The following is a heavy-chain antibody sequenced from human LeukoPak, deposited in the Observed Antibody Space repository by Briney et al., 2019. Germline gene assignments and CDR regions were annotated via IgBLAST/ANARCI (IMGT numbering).Heavy chain of an antibody. D-gene: IGHD6-19*01. V-gene: IGHV3-9*01. J-gene: IGHJ4*02. CDR1: GFTFDDYA. Sequence: GGYLRLSCAASGFTFDDYAMHWVRQAPGKGLEWVSGISWNSGSIGYADSVKGRFTISRDNAKNSLYLQMNSLRAEDTALYYCCIAVAGTIDYWGQGTLVTVSS. CDR3: CIAVAGTIDY. CDR2: ISWNSGSI.